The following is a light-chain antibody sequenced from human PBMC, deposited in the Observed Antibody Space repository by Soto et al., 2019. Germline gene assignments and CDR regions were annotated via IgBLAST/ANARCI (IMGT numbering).Light chain of an antibody. CDR2: SAS. CDR3: QERNSWPRGT. J-gene: IGKJ4*01. V-gene: IGKV3-11*01. Sequence: EVVLTQSPATLSLSPGESATLSCRASQSVSDNFAWYQQKPGQAPRPLIYSASDRAPGIPARFSGRGSGTYFTLTISSLEPEDFSVYYCQERNSWPRGTFGGGTKVEIK. CDR1: QSVSDN.